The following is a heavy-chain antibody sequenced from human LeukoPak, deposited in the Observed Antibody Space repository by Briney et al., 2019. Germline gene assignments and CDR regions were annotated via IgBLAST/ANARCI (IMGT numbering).Heavy chain of an antibody. V-gene: IGHV3-11*06. CDR3: ARDKPPPYYYDSSGIFDY. CDR1: GFTFSDYY. D-gene: IGHD3-22*01. Sequence: GGSLRLSCAASGFTFSDYYMSWIRQAPGKGLEWVSYISTSSSNTNYADSVKGRFTISRDNSKNTLYLQMNSLRAEDTAVYYCARDKPPPYYYDSSGIFDYWGQGTLVTVSS. CDR2: ISTSSSNT. J-gene: IGHJ4*02.